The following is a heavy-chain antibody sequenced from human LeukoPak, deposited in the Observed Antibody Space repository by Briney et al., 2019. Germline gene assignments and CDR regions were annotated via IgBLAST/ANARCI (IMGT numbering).Heavy chain of an antibody. J-gene: IGHJ3*02. Sequence: SETLSLTCTVSGGSISSSFYYWGWIRQPPGKGLEWIGNIFYSGNIYYNPSLKSRVTISVDTSKNQFSLNLTSVTAADTAVYYCARGSYYDSRGYSHDAFDIWGQGTMVTVSS. CDR3: ARGSYYDSRGYSHDAFDI. V-gene: IGHV4-39*07. D-gene: IGHD3-22*01. CDR1: GGSISSSFYY. CDR2: IFYSGNI.